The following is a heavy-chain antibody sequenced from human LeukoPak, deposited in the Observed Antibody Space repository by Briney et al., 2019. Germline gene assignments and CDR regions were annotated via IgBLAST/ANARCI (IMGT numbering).Heavy chain of an antibody. J-gene: IGHJ4*02. CDR1: GYSISSGYY. D-gene: IGHD6-6*01. CDR3: ARNQYSSSSGSFDY. V-gene: IGHV4-38-2*02. CDR2: IYHSGST. Sequence: PSETLSLTCTVSGYSISSGYYWGWIRQPPGKGLEWIGSIYHSGSTYYNPSLKSRVTISVDTSKNQFSLKLSSVTAADTAVYYCARNQYSSSSGSFDYWGQGTLVTVSS.